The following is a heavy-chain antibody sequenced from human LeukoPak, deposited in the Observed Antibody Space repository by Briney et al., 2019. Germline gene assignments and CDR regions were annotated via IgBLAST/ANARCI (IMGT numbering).Heavy chain of an antibody. Sequence: PSETLSLTCTVSGGSISSYYWSWIRQPPGKGLEWIGYIYYSGSTNYNPSLKSRVTISVDTSKNQFSLKLSSVTAADTAVYYCARSYSSGWSNWFDPWGQGTLVTVSS. D-gene: IGHD6-19*01. CDR3: ARSYSSGWSNWFDP. V-gene: IGHV4-59*01. CDR1: GGSISSYY. J-gene: IGHJ5*02. CDR2: IYYSGST.